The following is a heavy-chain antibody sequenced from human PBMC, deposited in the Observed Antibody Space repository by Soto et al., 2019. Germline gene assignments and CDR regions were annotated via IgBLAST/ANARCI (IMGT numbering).Heavy chain of an antibody. V-gene: IGHV4-39*01. Sequence: SETLSLTCPVSGLSISSSSYYWGWIRQPPGKGLEWIGSIYYSGSTYYNPSLKSRVTISVDTSKNQFSLKLSSVTAADTAVYYCAGTTDDAFDIWGQGTMVS. CDR2: IYYSGST. CDR3: AGTTDDAFDI. J-gene: IGHJ3*02. CDR1: GLSISSSSYY. D-gene: IGHD1-1*01.